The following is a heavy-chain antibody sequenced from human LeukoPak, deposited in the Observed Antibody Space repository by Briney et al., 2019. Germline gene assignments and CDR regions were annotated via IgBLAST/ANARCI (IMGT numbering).Heavy chain of an antibody. J-gene: IGHJ4*02. CDR3: ARTDVDLDTAMDY. CDR1: GFTFSSYG. Sequence: PGRSLRLSCAASGFTFSSYGMHWVRQAPGKGLEWAAVIWYDGSNKYYADSVKGRFTISRDNSKNTLYLQMNSLRAEDTAVYYCARTDVDLDTAMDYWGQGTLVTVSS. V-gene: IGHV3-33*08. CDR2: IWYDGSNK. D-gene: IGHD5-18*01.